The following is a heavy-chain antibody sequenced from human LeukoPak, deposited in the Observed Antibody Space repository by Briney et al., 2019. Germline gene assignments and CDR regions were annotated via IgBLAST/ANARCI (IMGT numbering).Heavy chain of an antibody. CDR1: GFTFSSYA. D-gene: IGHD4-17*01. CDR3: ARDSASDYGDYWSPMDV. Sequence: GGSLRLSCAASGFTFSSYAMHWVRQAPGKGLEWVAVISYDGSNKYYADSVKGRFTISRDNTKNTLYLQMNSLRAEDTAVYYCARDSASDYGDYWSPMDVWGKGTTVTVSS. V-gene: IGHV3-30*04. J-gene: IGHJ6*03. CDR2: ISYDGSNK.